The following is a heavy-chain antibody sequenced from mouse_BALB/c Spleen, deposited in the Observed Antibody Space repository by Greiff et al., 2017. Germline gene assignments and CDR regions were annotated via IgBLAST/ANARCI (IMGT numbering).Heavy chain of an antibody. CDR1: GYTFTSYW. Sequence: VKLQESGAELAKPGASVKMSCKASGYTFTSYWMHWVKQRPGQGLEWIGYINPSTGYTEYNQKFKDKATLTADKSSSTAYMQLSSLTSEDSAVYYCARPRENLWLRRGRPYYFDYWGQGTTLTVSS. J-gene: IGHJ2*01. CDR2: INPSTGYT. CDR3: ARPRENLWLRRGRPYYFDY. D-gene: IGHD2-2*01. V-gene: IGHV1-7*01.